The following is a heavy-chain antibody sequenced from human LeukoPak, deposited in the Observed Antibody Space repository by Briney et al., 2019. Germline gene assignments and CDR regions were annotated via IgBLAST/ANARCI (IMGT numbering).Heavy chain of an antibody. CDR3: VKRTVNYPFDF. CDR1: GFTLSSFA. J-gene: IGHJ4*02. D-gene: IGHD1-7*01. V-gene: IGHV3-23*01. CDR2: ISGSGGTT. Sequence: GGSLRLSCAASGFTLSSFAMNWVRQAPGKGLEWVSAISGSGGTTFYADSVKGRLTTSRDNSKNTLYLQMNSLRAEDTAVYYCVKRTVNYPFDFWGQGTLVTVSS.